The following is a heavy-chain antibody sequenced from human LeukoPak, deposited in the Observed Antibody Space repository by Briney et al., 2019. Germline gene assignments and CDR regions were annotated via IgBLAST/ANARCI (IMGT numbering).Heavy chain of an antibody. CDR1: GGSISSYY. V-gene: IGHV4-4*07. J-gene: IGHJ6*02. CDR3: ARVPYSGYDYGYYGMDV. Sequence: SETLSLTCTVSGGSISSYYWSWIRLPAGKGLEWIGRIYTSGSTNYNPSLKSRVTMSVDTSKNQFSLKLSSVTAADTAVYYCARVPYSGYDYGYYGMDVWGQGTTVTVSS. CDR2: IYTSGST. D-gene: IGHD5-12*01.